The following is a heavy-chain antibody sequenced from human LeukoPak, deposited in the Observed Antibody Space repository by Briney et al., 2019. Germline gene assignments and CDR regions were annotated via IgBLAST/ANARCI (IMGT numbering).Heavy chain of an antibody. Sequence: PSETLSLTCAVYGGSFSGYYWSWIRQPPGKGLEWIGEINHSGSTNYNPSLKSRVTISVDTSKNQFSLKLSSVTAADTAVYYCARIPLQLGFGYYYYYMDVWGKGTTVTVSS. CDR3: ARIPLQLGFGYYYYYMDV. V-gene: IGHV4-34*01. CDR1: GGSFSGYY. CDR2: INHSGST. J-gene: IGHJ6*03. D-gene: IGHD6-6*01.